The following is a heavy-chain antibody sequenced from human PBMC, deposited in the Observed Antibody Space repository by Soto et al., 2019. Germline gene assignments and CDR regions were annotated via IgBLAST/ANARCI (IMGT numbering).Heavy chain of an antibody. Sequence: EVHLVESGGGLVQPGGSLRLSCVASGFIFSDDYMSWVRQAPGKGLEWVANIRHDASGQYYLDSLKGRFTISRDNAQNSLYLKMNSVTTEDTAVYYCVKDEGTSTLPRGARTQFDYWGQGTLVSASS. CDR2: IRHDASGQ. CDR1: GFIFSDDY. J-gene: IGHJ4*02. D-gene: IGHD3-10*01. V-gene: IGHV3-7*01. CDR3: VKDEGTSTLPRGARTQFDY.